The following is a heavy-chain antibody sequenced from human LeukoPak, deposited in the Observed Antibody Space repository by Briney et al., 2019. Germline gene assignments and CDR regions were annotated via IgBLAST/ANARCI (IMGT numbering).Heavy chain of an antibody. J-gene: IGHJ4*02. D-gene: IGHD3-3*01. Sequence: GALRLSCAASGFTFSSYWMSWVRQAPGKGLEWVANIKQDGSEKYYVDSVKGRFTISRDNAKNSLYLQMNSLRAEDTAVYYCALMYYDFWSGYYGYWGQGTLVTVSS. V-gene: IGHV3-7*01. CDR2: IKQDGSEK. CDR3: ALMYYDFWSGYYGY. CDR1: GFTFSSYW.